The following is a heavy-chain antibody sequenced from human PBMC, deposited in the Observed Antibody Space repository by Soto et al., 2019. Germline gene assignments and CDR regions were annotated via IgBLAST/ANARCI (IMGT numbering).Heavy chain of an antibody. D-gene: IGHD7-27*01. CDR3: ARPNRHYYYYGMDV. CDR1: GFTFSSYA. J-gene: IGHJ6*02. Sequence: QVQLVESGGGVVQPGRSPRLSCAASGFTFSSYAMHWVRQAPGKGLEWVAVISYDGSNKYYADSVKGRFTISRDNSKNTLYLQMNSLRAEDTAVYYCARPNRHYYYYGMDVWGQGTTVTVSS. CDR2: ISYDGSNK. V-gene: IGHV3-30-3*01.